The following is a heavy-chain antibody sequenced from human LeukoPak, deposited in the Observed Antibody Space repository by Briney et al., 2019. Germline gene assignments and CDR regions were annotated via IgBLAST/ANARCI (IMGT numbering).Heavy chain of an antibody. J-gene: IGHJ4*02. Sequence: GESLKISCKGSGYSFTTYWIGWVRQIPGKGLEWMGIIYPGDSHTMYSPSFRGQVTMSADKSISTAYLQWSSLKASDTAMYYCARLLGSSSSSWASFDYWGQGTLVTVSS. V-gene: IGHV5-51*01. CDR2: IYPGDSHT. CDR3: ARLLGSSSSSWASFDY. CDR1: GYSFTTYW. D-gene: IGHD6-13*01.